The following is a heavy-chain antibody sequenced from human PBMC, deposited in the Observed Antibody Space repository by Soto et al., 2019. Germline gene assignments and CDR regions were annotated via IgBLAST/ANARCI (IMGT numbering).Heavy chain of an antibody. V-gene: IGHV3-53*01. CDR1: GFTVSSNY. CDR2: IYSGGST. J-gene: IGHJ1*01. D-gene: IGHD3-22*01. CDR3: ARDRVESGYPEYFQH. Sequence: EVQLVESGGGLIQPGGSLRLSCAASGFTVSSNYMSWVRQAPGKGLEWVSVIYSGGSTYYADSVKGRFTIPRDNSKNTLYLQMNSLRAEDTAVYYCARDRVESGYPEYFQHWGQGTRVTVSS.